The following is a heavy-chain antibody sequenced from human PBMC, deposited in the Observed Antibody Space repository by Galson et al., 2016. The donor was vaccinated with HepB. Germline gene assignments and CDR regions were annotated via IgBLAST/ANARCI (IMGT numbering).Heavy chain of an antibody. J-gene: IGHJ4*02. CDR2: MNLNGSTI. CDR3: AKESAIHCGGDCAAFDMWGQGYFDY. CDR1: GFTVSSSW. D-gene: IGHD2-21*02. Sequence: SLRLSCAASGFTVSSSWMHWVRQVPGKGLAWVSGMNLNGSTISYADSVKGRFTMSRDNAKNTLYLQTNSLRADDAAVYYCAKESAIHCGGDCAAFDMWGQGYFDYWGQGTLVTVSS. V-gene: IGHV3-74*01.